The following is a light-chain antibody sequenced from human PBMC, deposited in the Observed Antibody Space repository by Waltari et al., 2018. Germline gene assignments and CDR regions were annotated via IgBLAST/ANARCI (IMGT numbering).Light chain of an antibody. J-gene: IGLJ3*02. CDR2: SNN. V-gene: IGLV1-44*01. Sequence: QSVLTQPPSASGTPGQRVTISCSGSRPNIGRNTVNWYQQLPGTAPKLLIYSNNQRPSGVPDRFSGSKSGTSASLAISGLQSEDEADYYCAAWDDSLNVNWVFGGGTKLTVL. CDR1: RPNIGRNT. CDR3: AAWDDSLNVNWV.